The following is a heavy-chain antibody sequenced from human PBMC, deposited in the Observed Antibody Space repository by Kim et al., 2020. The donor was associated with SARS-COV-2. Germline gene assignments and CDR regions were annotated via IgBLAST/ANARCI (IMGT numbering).Heavy chain of an antibody. CDR1: GFTFSVRG. V-gene: IGHV3-30*18. D-gene: IGHD3-3*01. J-gene: IGHJ6*01. CDR2: ISFDGSKK. CDR3: AKGPIGDFWSGYGYGMDV. Sequence: GGSLRLSCATSGFTFSVRGMHWVRQAPGKGLEWVAIISFDGSKKHYGDSVKGRFTISRDNSTDRLYLEMSELRVDDTAVYYCAKGPIGDFWSGYGYGMDV.